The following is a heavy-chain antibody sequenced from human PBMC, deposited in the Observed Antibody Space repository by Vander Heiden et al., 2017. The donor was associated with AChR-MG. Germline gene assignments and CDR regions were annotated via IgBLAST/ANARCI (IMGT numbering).Heavy chain of an antibody. V-gene: IGHV3-49*02. CDR3: TKLDYGDHPIGGFDP. D-gene: IGHD4-17*01. J-gene: IGHJ5*02. Sequence: RFTISRDDSKSIAYLQMNSLKTEDTAVYYCTKLDYGDHPIGGFDPWGQGTLVTVSS.